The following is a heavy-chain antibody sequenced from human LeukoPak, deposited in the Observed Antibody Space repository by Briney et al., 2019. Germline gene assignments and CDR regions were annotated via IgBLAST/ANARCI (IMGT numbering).Heavy chain of an antibody. J-gene: IGHJ6*02. Sequence: PGGSLRLSCAVSGFTFSSYAMSWVRQAPGKGLECVSIITGGGNIIYYAGSVKGRSTISRDNAKNSLYLLMNSLRAEDTAVYYCLNYGMGVWGQGTTVTVSS. CDR3: LNYGMGV. V-gene: IGHV3-23*01. CDR2: ITGGGNII. CDR1: GFTFSSYA.